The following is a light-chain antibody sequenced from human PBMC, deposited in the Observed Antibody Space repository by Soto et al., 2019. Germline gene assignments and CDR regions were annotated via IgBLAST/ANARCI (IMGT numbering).Light chain of an antibody. J-gene: IGKJ1*01. CDR3: QQYGNSAWT. CDR1: QSVSSRF. Sequence: VMTQSPATLSVSPGERATLSCRASQSVSSRFLAWYQQKHGQPPSLLIYDASSRATDIPDRFSGSGSGTDFTLTISRLEPEDFAVYYCQQYGNSAWTFGQGTKVDI. CDR2: DAS. V-gene: IGKV3-20*01.